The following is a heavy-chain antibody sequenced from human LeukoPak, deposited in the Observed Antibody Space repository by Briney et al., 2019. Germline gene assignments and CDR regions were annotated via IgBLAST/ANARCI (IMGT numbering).Heavy chain of an antibody. J-gene: IGHJ4*02. V-gene: IGHV3-21*01. CDR2: ISSSSSYI. CDR1: GFTFSSYS. D-gene: IGHD6-13*01. CDR3: ARALAAAAGFPPDY. Sequence: GGSLRLSCAASGFTFSSYSMNWVRQAPGKGLEWVSSISSSSSYIYYADSVKGRFTISRDNAKNSLYLQMNSLRAEDTAVFYCARALAAAAGFPPDYWGQGTLVSVSS.